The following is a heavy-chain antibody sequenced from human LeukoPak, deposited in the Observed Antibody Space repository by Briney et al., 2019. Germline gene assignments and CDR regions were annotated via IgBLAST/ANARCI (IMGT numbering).Heavy chain of an antibody. J-gene: IGHJ4*02. CDR3: ASRGVGWLRLEDFDY. D-gene: IGHD5-12*01. Sequence: SETLSLSCEVSGYSISSGYFWAWIRQSPGKGLEVIAGIFHDGRTYYNPSVQSRVTISVDTFRNRFSLKLKSVTAADAAVYYCASRGVGWLRLEDFDYWGQGTLVTVSS. CDR1: GYSISSGYF. CDR2: IFHDGRT. V-gene: IGHV4-38-2*01.